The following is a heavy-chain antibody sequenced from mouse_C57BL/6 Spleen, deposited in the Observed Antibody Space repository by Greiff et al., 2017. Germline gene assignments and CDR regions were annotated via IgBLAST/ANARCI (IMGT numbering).Heavy chain of an antibody. CDR1: GYTFTSYW. CDR2: IYPSDSET. J-gene: IGHJ4*01. V-gene: IGHV1-61*01. CDR3: ARGITTVEPYAMDY. Sequence: QVQLQQPGAELVRPGSSVKLSCKASGYTFTSYWMDWVKQRPGQGLEWIGNIYPSDSETHYNQKFKDKATLTVDKSSSTAYMQLSSLTSEDSAVYYCARGITTVEPYAMDYWGQGTSVTVSS. D-gene: IGHD1-1*01.